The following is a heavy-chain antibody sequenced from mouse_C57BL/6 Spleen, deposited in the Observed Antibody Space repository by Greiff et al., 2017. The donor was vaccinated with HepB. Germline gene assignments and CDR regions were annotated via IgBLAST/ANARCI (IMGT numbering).Heavy chain of an antibody. Sequence: LMESGPGLVKPSQSLSLTCSVTGYSITSGYYWNWIRQFPGNKLEWMGYISYDGSNNYNPSLKNRISITRDTSKNQFFLKLNSVTTEDTATYYCARAYDYDGAWFAYWGQGTLVTVSA. CDR1: GYSITSGYY. D-gene: IGHD2-4*01. J-gene: IGHJ3*01. CDR3: ARAYDYDGAWFAY. V-gene: IGHV3-6*01. CDR2: ISYDGSN.